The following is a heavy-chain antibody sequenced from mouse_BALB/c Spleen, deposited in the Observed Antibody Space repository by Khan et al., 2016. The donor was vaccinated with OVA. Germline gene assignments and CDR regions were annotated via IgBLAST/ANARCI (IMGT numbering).Heavy chain of an antibody. Sequence: QVQLQQPGAELVRPGVSVKISCKGSGYTFTDFTMHWVKQSHAKSVEWIGVISTYYGDATYNQKFKGKATMTVDKSSSTAYMELARLTSEDSAIYYCARGGGDRFAYWGQGTLVTVSA. CDR1: GYTFTDFT. V-gene: IGHV1S137*01. CDR3: ARGGGDRFAY. J-gene: IGHJ3*01. CDR2: ISTYYGDA.